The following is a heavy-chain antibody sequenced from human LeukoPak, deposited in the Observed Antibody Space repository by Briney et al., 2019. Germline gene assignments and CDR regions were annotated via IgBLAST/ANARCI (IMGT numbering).Heavy chain of an antibody. D-gene: IGHD2-2*01. J-gene: IGHJ4*02. CDR2: ISSSGSTI. Sequence: GGSLRLSCAASGFTFSDYYMSWIRQAPGKGLEWVSYISSSGSTIYYADSVKGRFTISRDNAKNSLYLQMNSLRAEDTAVYYCARAPCSSTSCPDYWGQGALVTVSS. CDR1: GFTFSDYY. V-gene: IGHV3-11*01. CDR3: ARAPCSSTSCPDY.